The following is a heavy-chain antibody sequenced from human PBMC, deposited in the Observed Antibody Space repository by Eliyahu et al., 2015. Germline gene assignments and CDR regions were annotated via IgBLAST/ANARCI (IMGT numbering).Heavy chain of an antibody. CDR1: SISSGSFY. D-gene: IGHD6-19*01. CDR2: IYSTQST. J-gene: IGHJ6*03. Sequence: SISSGSFYWSWIRQPAGKGLEWIGRIYSTQSTDYNPSLKSRVTISLDTSKNQFSLKLSSVTAADAAVYYCARDGGWSTARMKIPRDYYYYMDVWGKGTTVTVSS. CDR3: ARDGGWSTARMKIPRDYYYYMDV. V-gene: IGHV4-61*02.